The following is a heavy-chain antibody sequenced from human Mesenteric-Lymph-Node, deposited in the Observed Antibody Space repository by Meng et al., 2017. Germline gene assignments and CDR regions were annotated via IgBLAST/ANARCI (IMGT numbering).Heavy chain of an antibody. CDR2: INHSGST. CDR1: GGSFSGYY. J-gene: IGHJ4*02. D-gene: IGHD5-12*01. CDR3: ARGSRLRKLGY. Sequence: QVQLHQWGAGLLKPSETLSLTCAVYGGSFSGYYWSWIRQPPGKGLEWIGEINHSGSTNYNPSLKSRVTISVDTSKNQFSLKLSSVTAADTAVYYCARGSRLRKLGYWGQGTLVTVSS. V-gene: IGHV4-34*01.